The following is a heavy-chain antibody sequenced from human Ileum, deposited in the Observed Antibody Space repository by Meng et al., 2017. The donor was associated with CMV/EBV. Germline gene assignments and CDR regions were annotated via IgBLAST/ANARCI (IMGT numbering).Heavy chain of an antibody. CDR1: GFTFSSYW. V-gene: IGHV3-74*01. D-gene: IGHD6-19*01. Sequence: GESLKISCAASGFTFSSYWMSWVRQAPGKGLVWVSRINTYGNYTTYADSGRFTISRDNAKNTLYLQMNSLRAEDTAVYYCARGSSGWFDFWGQGTLVTVSS. CDR3: ARGSSGWFDF. J-gene: IGHJ4*02. CDR2: INTYGNYT.